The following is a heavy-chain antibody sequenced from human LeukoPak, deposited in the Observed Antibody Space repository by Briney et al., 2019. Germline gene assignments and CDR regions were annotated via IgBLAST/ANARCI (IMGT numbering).Heavy chain of an antibody. CDR3: ARDQPSPYSSSWGLDY. V-gene: IGHV3-48*01. CDR1: GFTFSSYS. D-gene: IGHD6-13*01. CDR2: ISSGSSTI. Sequence: GGSLRLSCAASGFTFSSYSMNWVRQAPGKGLEWVSYISSGSSTIYYADSVKGRFTISRDNAKNSLYLQMNSLRAEDTAVYYCARDQPSPYSSSWGLDYWGQGTLVTVSS. J-gene: IGHJ4*02.